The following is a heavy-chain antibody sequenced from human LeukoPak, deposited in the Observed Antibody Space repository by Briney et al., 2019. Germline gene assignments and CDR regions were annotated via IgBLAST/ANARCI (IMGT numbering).Heavy chain of an antibody. V-gene: IGHV3-23*01. D-gene: IGHD4-23*01. CDR1: GFTFSSYA. J-gene: IGHJ4*02. Sequence: GGSLRLSCAASGFTFSSYAMSWARQAPGKGLEWVSAISGSGGSTYYAVSVKGRFTISRDNSKNTLYLQMNSLRAEDTAVYYCASESPLYYDGNSGFWGQGALVTVSS. CDR2: ISGSGGST. CDR3: ASESPLYYDGNSGF.